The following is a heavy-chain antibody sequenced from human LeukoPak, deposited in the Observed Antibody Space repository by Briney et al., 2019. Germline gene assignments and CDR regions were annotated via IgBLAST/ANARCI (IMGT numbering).Heavy chain of an antibody. CDR2: IGPVGDT. CDR3: AKDKRYSGYDPFDY. J-gene: IGHJ4*02. CDR1: GFTFGDYD. Sequence: GGSLRLSCEASGFTFGDYDMSWVRQASRKGLEWVASIGPVGDTLYLASVKGRFTISRDNSKNSLYLQMNSLRTEDTALYYCAKDKRYSGYDPFDYWGQGTLVTVSS. V-gene: IGHV3-43*02. D-gene: IGHD5-12*01.